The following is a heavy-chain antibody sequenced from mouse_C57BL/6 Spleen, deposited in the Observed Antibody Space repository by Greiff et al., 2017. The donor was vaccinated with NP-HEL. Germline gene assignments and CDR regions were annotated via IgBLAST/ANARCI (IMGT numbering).Heavy chain of an antibody. D-gene: IGHD1-1*01. CDR1: GYTFTSYW. V-gene: IGHV1-69*01. CDR3: ARAITTVPYFDY. Sequence: QVQLQQPGAELVMPGASVKLSCKASGYTFTSYWMHWVKQRPGQGLEWIGGIDPSDSYTNYNQKFKGKSTLTVDKSSSTAYMQLSSLTSEDSAVYYCARAITTVPYFDYWGQGTTLTVAS. CDR2: IDPSDSYT. J-gene: IGHJ2*01.